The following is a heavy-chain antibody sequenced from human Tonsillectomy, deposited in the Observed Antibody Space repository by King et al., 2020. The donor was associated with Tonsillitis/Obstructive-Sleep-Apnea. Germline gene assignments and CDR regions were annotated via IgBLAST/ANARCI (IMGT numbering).Heavy chain of an antibody. CDR2: IYYSGGT. CDR1: GCSISSYY. J-gene: IGHJ6*03. D-gene: IGHD3-16*01. Sequence: VQLQESGPGLVKPSETLSLTCTVSGCSISSYYWSWIRQPPGKGLEWIGYIYYSGGTNYNPSLKSRVTISVDTSKNQFSLKLSSVTAADTAVYYCARMGYYYYYMDVWGKGTTVTVSS. V-gene: IGHV4-59*01. CDR3: ARMGYYYYYMDV.